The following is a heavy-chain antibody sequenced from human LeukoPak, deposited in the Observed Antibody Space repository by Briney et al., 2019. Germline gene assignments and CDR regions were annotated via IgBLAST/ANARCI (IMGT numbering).Heavy chain of an antibody. CDR1: GFTFSSYS. D-gene: IGHD3-10*01. CDR2: ISSSSSYI. Sequence: PGGSLRLSCAASGFTFSSYSMNWVRQAPGKGLEGVSSISSSSSYIYYADSVKGRFTISRDNAKNSLYLQMNSLRAEDTAVYYCARDGHVAELGFDPWGQGTLVTVSS. J-gene: IGHJ5*02. V-gene: IGHV3-21*01. CDR3: ARDGHVAELGFDP.